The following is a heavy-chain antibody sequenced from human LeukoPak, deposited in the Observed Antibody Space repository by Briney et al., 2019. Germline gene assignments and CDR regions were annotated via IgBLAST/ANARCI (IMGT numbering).Heavy chain of an antibody. V-gene: IGHV4-38-2*02. D-gene: IGHD5-24*01. CDR2: IYQSGST. J-gene: IGHJ3*02. CDR3: ARRRSPSETGAFDI. CDR1: GYSISSGYY. Sequence: SETLSLTCTVSGYSISSGYYWGWIRQPPGKGLEWIGTIYQSGSTYYNPSLKSRVTISVDTSKNQFSLRLSSVTAADTAVYYCARRRSPSETGAFDIWGQGSMVTVSS.